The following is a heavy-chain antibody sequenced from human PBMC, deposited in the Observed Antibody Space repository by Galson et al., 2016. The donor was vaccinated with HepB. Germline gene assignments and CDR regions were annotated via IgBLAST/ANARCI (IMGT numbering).Heavy chain of an antibody. D-gene: IGHD2-2*01. CDR2: ISGSGDST. Sequence: SLRLSCAASGFIFGNYAMTWVRQAPGEGLEWVSVISGSGDSTYYADSVKGRFTISRDNSKETLYLQMNSLRAEDTAVYYCAKDGRIYCSSASCHDHFHYWGQGTLVTVSS. V-gene: IGHV3-23*01. J-gene: IGHJ4*02. CDR3: AKDGRIYCSSASCHDHFHY. CDR1: GFIFGNYA.